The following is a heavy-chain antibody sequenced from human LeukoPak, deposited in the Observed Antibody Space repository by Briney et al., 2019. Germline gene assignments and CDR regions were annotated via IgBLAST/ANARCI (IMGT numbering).Heavy chain of an antibody. Sequence: PSQTLSLTCTVSGGSISSGDYYWSWIRQPPGKGLEWIGYIYYSGSTYYNPSLKSRVTISVDTSKNQFSLKLSSVTAADTAVYYCARRRASQWELRPWGQGTLVTVSS. CDR3: ARRRASQWELRP. CDR1: GGSISSGDYY. V-gene: IGHV4-30-4*01. J-gene: IGHJ5*02. CDR2: IYYSGST. D-gene: IGHD1-26*01.